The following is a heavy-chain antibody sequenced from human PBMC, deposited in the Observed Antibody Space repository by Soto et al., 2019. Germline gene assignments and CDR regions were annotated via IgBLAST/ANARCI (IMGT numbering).Heavy chain of an antibody. V-gene: IGHV1-46*01. J-gene: IGHJ4*02. D-gene: IGHD3-22*01. CDR2: INPSGGST. Sequence: ASVKVSCKASGYTFTSYYMHWVRQAPGQGLEWMGIINPSGGSTSYAQKFQGRVTMTRDTSTSTVYMELSSLRSEDTAVYYCARVHLPFRVYYYDSSGYYPYYFDYWGQGTLVTVSS. CDR3: ARVHLPFRVYYYDSSGYYPYYFDY. CDR1: GYTFTSYY.